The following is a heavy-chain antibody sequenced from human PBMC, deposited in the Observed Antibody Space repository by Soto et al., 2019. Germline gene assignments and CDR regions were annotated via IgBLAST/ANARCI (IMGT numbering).Heavy chain of an antibody. J-gene: IGHJ4*02. Sequence: QVQLVQSGAEVKKPGASVKVSCKASGYTFTSYDINWVRQATGQGLEWMGWMNPHSGNTGYAQKFQGRVTMTRNTSISTAYMELSSLRSEYTAVYYCARGRIAAAGMHYWGQGTLVTVSS. CDR2: MNPHSGNT. CDR3: ARGRIAAAGMHY. V-gene: IGHV1-8*01. D-gene: IGHD6-13*01. CDR1: GYTFTSYD.